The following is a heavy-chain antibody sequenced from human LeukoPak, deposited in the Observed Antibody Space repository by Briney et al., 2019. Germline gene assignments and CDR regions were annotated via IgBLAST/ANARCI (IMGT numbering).Heavy chain of an antibody. D-gene: IGHD6-19*01. CDR1: GFTFSSYA. J-gene: IGHJ1*01. V-gene: IGHV3-23*01. CDR3: AKSLSSGWYGCFQH. CDR2: ISGSGGST. Sequence: PGGSLRLSCAASGFTFSSYAMSWVRQAPGKRLEWVSAISGSGGSTYYADSVKGRFTISRDNSKNTLYLQMNSLRAEDTAVYYCAKSLSSGWYGCFQHWGQGTLVTVSS.